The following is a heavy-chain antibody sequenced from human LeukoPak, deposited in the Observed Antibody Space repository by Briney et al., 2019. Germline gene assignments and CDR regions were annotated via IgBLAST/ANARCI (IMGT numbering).Heavy chain of an antibody. V-gene: IGHV4-59*01. D-gene: IGHD2-2*01. Sequence: KPSETLSLTCTVSGGSISSYYWSWIRQPPGKGLEWIGYIYYSGSTNYNPSLKSRVTISVDTSKNQFSLKLSSATAADTAVYYCARDCSSTSCYGGFDYWGQGTLVTVSS. CDR3: ARDCSSTSCYGGFDY. J-gene: IGHJ4*02. CDR1: GGSISSYY. CDR2: IYYSGST.